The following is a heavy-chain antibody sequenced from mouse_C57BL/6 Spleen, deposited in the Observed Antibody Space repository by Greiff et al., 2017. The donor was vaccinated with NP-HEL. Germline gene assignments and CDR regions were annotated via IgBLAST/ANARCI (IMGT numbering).Heavy chain of an antibody. CDR1: GFTFSDYG. Sequence: EVMLVESGGGLVKPGGSLKLSCAASGFTFSDYGMHWVRQAPEKGLEWVAYISSGSSTIYYADTVKGRFTISRDNAKNTLFLQMTSLRSEDTAMDYCAREDYWHARDYWGQGTSVTVSS. J-gene: IGHJ4*01. CDR3: AREDYWHARDY. CDR2: ISSGSSTI. D-gene: IGHD1-1*01. V-gene: IGHV5-17*01.